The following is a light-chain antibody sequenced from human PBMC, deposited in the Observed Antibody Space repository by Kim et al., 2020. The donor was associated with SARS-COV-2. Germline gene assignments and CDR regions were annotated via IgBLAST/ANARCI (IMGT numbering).Light chain of an antibody. Sequence: PGQTASITCSGDKLGDKYACWYQQKPGQSPVLVIYQDSKRPSGIPERFSGSNSGNTATLTISGTQAMDEADYYCQAWDSSTRDVVFGGGTQLTVL. CDR2: QDS. CDR1: KLGDKY. CDR3: QAWDSSTRDVV. V-gene: IGLV3-1*01. J-gene: IGLJ2*01.